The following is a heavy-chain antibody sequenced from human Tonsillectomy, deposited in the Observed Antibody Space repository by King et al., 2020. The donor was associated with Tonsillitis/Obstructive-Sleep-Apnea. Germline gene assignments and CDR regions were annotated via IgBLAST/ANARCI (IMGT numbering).Heavy chain of an antibody. CDR2: IYPGDSDT. V-gene: IGHV5-51*01. Sequence: LQLVQSGAEVKKPGESLKISCKGSGYRFTSYWIGWVRQMPGKGLEWMGIIYPGDSDTRYSPSFRGQVTISADKSIRTAYLQWSSLKASDTAIYYCARLLGLTTVTTWAFDYWGQGTLVTVSS. CDR1: GYRFTSYW. CDR3: ARLLGLTTVTTWAFDY. D-gene: IGHD4-11*01. J-gene: IGHJ4*02.